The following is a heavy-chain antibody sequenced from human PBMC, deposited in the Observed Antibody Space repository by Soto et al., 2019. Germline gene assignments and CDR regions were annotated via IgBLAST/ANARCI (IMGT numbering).Heavy chain of an antibody. J-gene: IGHJ4*02. CDR2: ISAYNGNT. V-gene: IGHV1-18*04. CDR3: ARDVSDYGDYQDPY. D-gene: IGHD4-17*01. CDR1: GYTFTSYG. Sequence: RASVKVSCKASGYTFTSYGISWVRQAPGQGLEWMGWISAYNGNTNYAQKLQGRVTITADESTSTAYMELSSLRSEDTAVYYCARDVSDYGDYQDPYWGQGTLVTVSS.